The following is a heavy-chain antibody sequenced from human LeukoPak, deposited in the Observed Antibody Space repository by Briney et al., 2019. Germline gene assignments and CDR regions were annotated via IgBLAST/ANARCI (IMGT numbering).Heavy chain of an antibody. CDR1: GFTFSSYA. J-gene: IGHJ5*02. Sequence: GGSLRLSCAASGFTFSSYAMSWVRQAPGKGLEWVSAISGSGGSTYYADSVKGRFTISRDNSKNTLYLQMNSLRAEDTAVYYCAKEPDVDTAMVHWFDPWGQGTLVTVSS. CDR2: ISGSGGST. CDR3: AKEPDVDTAMVHWFDP. V-gene: IGHV3-23*01. D-gene: IGHD5-18*01.